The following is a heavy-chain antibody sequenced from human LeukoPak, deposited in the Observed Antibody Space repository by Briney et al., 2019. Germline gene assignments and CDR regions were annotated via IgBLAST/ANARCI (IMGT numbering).Heavy chain of an antibody. CDR1: GGSISSGSYY. D-gene: IGHD2-15*01. CDR2: IYTSGTT. V-gene: IGHV4-61*02. CDR3: ARVMGYWYNWFDP. J-gene: IGHJ5*02. Sequence: SETLSLTCTVSGGSISSGSYYWSWIRQPAGKGLEWIGRIYTSGTTNYNPSLKSRVTISVDTSKNQFSLKLSSVTAADTAVYYCARVMGYWYNWFDPWGQGTLVTVSS.